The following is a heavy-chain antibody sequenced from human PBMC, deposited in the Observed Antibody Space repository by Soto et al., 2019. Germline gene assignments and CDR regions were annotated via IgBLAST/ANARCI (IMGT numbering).Heavy chain of an antibody. Sequence: QLQLVQSGAEVKKPGASVKVSCKASGYTFTSYDINWVRQATGQGLEWMGRMNPNNGNTAYAQKFQGRVTMTRTTSISTAYIELSSLRWEYTAVYYCARGAANWNDGYWCDPWGQATLVTVSS. D-gene: IGHD1-1*01. CDR2: MNPNNGNT. V-gene: IGHV1-8*01. CDR1: GYTFTSYD. CDR3: ARGAANWNDGYWCDP. J-gene: IGHJ5*02.